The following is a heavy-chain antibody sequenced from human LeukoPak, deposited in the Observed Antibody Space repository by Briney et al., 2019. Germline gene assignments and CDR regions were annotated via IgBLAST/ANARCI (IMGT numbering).Heavy chain of an antibody. V-gene: IGHV4-30-4*07. D-gene: IGHD4-23*01. CDR3: ARTFYGGKEDYYYYYMDV. J-gene: IGHJ6*03. CDR1: GGSISSGGYS. Sequence: SETLSLTCAASGGSISSGGYSWSWIRQPPGKGLEWIGYIYYSGSTYYNPSLKSRVTISVDTSKNQFSLKLSSVTAADTAVYYCARTFYGGKEDYYYYYMDVWGKGTTVTVSS. CDR2: IYYSGST.